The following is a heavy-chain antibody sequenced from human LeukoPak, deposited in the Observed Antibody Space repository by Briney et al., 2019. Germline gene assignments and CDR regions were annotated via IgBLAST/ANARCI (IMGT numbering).Heavy chain of an antibody. J-gene: IGHJ5*02. D-gene: IGHD3-3*01. CDR1: GFTFSDSA. Sequence: GGSLRLSCAPSGFTFSDSAVSWVRPSPGEGLKWVSSISDTGGRTYYADSVKGRFTITRDNSRNTVNLQMNSLRAGDTARYYCAKGGQDFDFWRFDLWGQGILVIVSS. CDR3: AKGGQDFDFWRFDL. V-gene: IGHV3-23*01. CDR2: ISDTGGRT.